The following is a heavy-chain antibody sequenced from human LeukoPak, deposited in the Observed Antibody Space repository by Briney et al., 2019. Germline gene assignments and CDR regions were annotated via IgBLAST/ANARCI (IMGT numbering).Heavy chain of an antibody. V-gene: IGHV5-10-1*01. J-gene: IGHJ4*02. CDR2: IDPSDSYT. CDR1: GYKFTSYW. CDR3: ARHQTIVGVSDY. Sequence: GESLRISCKGSGYKFTSYWISWVRQMPGEGLEWMGRIDPSDSYTNYSPSFQGHVTISADKSISTAYLQWSSLKASDTAMYYCARHQTIVGVSDYWGQGTLVTVSS. D-gene: IGHD1-26*01.